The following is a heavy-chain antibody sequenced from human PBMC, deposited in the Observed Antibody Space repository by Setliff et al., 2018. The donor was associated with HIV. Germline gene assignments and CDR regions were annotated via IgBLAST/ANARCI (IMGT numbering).Heavy chain of an antibody. CDR2: IYTSGSS. CDR1: GASISSGNYY. CDR3: ARSSGYYSTVFY. V-gene: IGHV4-61*02. D-gene: IGHD3-22*01. J-gene: IGHJ4*02. Sequence: SETLSLTCTVSGASISSGNYYWSWIRQPAGKGLEWIGRIYTSGSSNYNPSLKSRVTISVDTSKNQFSLKLSSVTAADTAVYYCARSSGYYSTVFYWGQGTRVTVSS.